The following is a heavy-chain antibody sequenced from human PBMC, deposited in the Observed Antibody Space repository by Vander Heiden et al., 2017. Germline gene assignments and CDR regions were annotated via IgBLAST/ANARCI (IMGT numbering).Heavy chain of an antibody. D-gene: IGHD6-19*01. CDR1: GASITSHH. Sequence: QVQLQESGPGLVKPSETLSLTCNVSGASITSHHWSWIRQPAGKGLEWIGRIYTNGNNNYNPSLKSRVTMSVDTSKNQFSLKLTSVTAADTAVYYCARGREYNSGRGFDYWGQGTLVTVSS. V-gene: IGHV4-4*07. CDR2: IYTNGNN. CDR3: ARGREYNSGRGFDY. J-gene: IGHJ4*02.